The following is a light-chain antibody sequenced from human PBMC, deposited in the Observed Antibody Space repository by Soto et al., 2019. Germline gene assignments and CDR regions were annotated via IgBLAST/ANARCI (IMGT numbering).Light chain of an antibody. CDR1: SSDVGGYNY. Sequence: QSALTQPASVSGSPGQSVTISCTGTSSDVGGYNYVSWYQQHPGKAPKLMIYGVSYRPSGVSARFSGSKFQNTASLTISGLQAEDEADYYCSSYRSCSVVVFGGGTQLTVL. V-gene: IGLV2-14*03. J-gene: IGLJ3*02. CDR3: SSYRSCSVVV. CDR2: GVS.